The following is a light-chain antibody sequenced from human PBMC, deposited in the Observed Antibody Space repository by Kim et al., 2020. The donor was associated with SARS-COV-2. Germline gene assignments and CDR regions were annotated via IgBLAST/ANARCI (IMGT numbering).Light chain of an antibody. V-gene: IGKV1-6*01. CDR1: QAIRNE. CDR3: LQDSRYPRT. Sequence: SASTGDRVTIPCRASQAIRNELGWYQQKPGKAPKVLIYAASTLQSGVSSRFSGSGSGTDFTLTISSLQPEDFATYYCLQDSRYPRTFGQGTKV. CDR2: AAS. J-gene: IGKJ1*01.